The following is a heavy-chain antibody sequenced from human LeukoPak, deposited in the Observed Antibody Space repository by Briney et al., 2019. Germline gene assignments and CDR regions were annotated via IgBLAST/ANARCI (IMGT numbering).Heavy chain of an antibody. J-gene: IGHJ4*02. D-gene: IGHD4-17*01. CDR2: ISSSSSTI. V-gene: IGHV3-48*01. Sequence: PGGSLRLSCAASGFTFSSYAMHWVRQAPGKGLEWVSYISSSSSTIYYADSVKGRFTISRDNAKNSLYLQMNSLRAEDTAVYYCARSGGATLRKEVDYWGQGTLVTVSS. CDR3: ARSGGATLRKEVDY. CDR1: GFTFSSYA.